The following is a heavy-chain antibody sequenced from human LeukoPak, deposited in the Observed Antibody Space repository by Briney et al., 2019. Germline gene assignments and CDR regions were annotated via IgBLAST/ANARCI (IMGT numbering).Heavy chain of an antibody. J-gene: IGHJ4*02. Sequence: GGSLRLSCAAPGFTFSSYAMSWVRQAPGKGLEWVSAISGSGGSTYYADSVKGRFTISRDNSKNTLYLQMNSLRAEYTAVYYCAKVPGYCSTTSCYDSSYYWVQGTLVTVSS. D-gene: IGHD2-2*01. CDR3: AKVPGYCSTTSCYDSSYY. CDR2: ISGSGGST. V-gene: IGHV3-23*01. CDR1: GFTFSSYA.